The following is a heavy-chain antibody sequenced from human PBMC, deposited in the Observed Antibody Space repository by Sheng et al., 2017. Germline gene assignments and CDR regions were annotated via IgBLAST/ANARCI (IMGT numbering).Heavy chain of an antibody. CDR1: GFTFSNYG. V-gene: IGHV3-30*18. CDR3: AKVGRGTTWGGMDV. D-gene: IGHD3-10*01. CDR2: TSYDGSNK. Sequence: VVLVESGGGSAQPGGSLRLSCTASGFTFSNYGMLWVRQAPGKGLEWVAVTSYDGSNKYYADSVKGRFTISRDNSKNTLYLQMNSLRADDTAIYYCAKVGRGTTWGGMDVWGQGTTVTVSS. J-gene: IGHJ6*02.